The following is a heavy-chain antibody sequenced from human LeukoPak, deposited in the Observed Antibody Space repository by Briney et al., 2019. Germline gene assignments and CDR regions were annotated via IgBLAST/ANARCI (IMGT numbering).Heavy chain of an antibody. Sequence: GGSLRLSCTASGFTFGDYTMSWFRQAPGRGLEWVGFIRSKAYGGTTEYAASVRGRFTISRDESKSIAYLQMNSLKTEDTAVYHCSRGAYGYFQHWGQGTLVTVSS. J-gene: IGHJ1*01. D-gene: IGHD5-12*01. CDR1: GFTFGDYT. CDR2: IRSKAYGGTT. CDR3: SRGAYGYFQH. V-gene: IGHV3-49*03.